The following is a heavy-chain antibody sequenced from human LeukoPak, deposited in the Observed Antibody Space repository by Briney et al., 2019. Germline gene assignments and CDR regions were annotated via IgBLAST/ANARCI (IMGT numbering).Heavy chain of an antibody. V-gene: IGHV3-7*01. J-gene: IGHJ4*02. D-gene: IGHD3-10*01. CDR2: IKQDGSEK. Sequence: PGGSLRLSCAASGFTFSSYWMSWVRQAPGKGLEWVANIKQDGSEKYYVDYVKGRFTISRDNAKNSLYLQMNSLRAEDTAVYYCARDKGYYGSGSYPDYWGQGTLVTVSS. CDR1: GFTFSSYW. CDR3: ARDKGYYGSGSYPDY.